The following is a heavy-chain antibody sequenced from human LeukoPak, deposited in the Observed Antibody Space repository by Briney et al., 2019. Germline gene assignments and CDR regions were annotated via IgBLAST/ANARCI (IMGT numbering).Heavy chain of an antibody. J-gene: IGHJ6*03. CDR3: ARDGSDYGDYLVYYYYMDV. CDR1: GFTFSSYA. CDR2: ISYDGSNK. D-gene: IGHD4-17*01. V-gene: IGHV3-30*04. Sequence: GGSLRLSCAASGFTFSSYAMHWVRQAPGKGLEWVAVISYDGSNKYYADSVKGRFTISRDNSKNTLYLQMNSLRAEDTAVYYCARDGSDYGDYLVYYYYMDVWGKGTTVTVSS.